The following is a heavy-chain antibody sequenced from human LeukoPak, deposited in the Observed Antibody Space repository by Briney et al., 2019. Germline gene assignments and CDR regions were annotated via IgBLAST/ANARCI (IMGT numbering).Heavy chain of an antibody. D-gene: IGHD3-10*01. CDR3: ARDLFTTMVRGVRYYYYGMDV. CDR1: GFTFSTYW. Sequence: GGSLRLSCAASGFTFSTYWMSWVRQTPGEGLEWLANIKPDGSDQYYVDSVRGRFTISRDNAENSLYLQMNSLRAEDTAVYYCARDLFTTMVRGVRYYYYGMDVWGQGTTVTVSS. CDR2: IKPDGSDQ. V-gene: IGHV3-7*01. J-gene: IGHJ6*02.